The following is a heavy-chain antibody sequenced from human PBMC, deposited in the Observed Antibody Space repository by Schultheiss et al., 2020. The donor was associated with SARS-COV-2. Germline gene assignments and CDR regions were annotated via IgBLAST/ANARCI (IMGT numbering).Heavy chain of an antibody. Sequence: ASVKVSCKASGYTFTGYYMHWVRQAPGQGLEWMGWINPNSGGTNYAQKFQGRVTMTRDTSISTAYMELSRLRSDDTAVYYCAGDGGWLRQKPSGDYWGQGTLVTVSS. CDR2: INPNSGGT. CDR3: AGDGGWLRQKPSGDY. D-gene: IGHD5-12*01. CDR1: GYTFTGYY. J-gene: IGHJ4*02. V-gene: IGHV1-2*02.